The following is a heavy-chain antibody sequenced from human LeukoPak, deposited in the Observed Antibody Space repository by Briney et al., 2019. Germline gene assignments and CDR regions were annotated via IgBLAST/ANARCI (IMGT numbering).Heavy chain of an antibody. CDR1: GFTFSSHG. Sequence: PGGSLRLSCAASGFTFSSHGMHWVRQAPGKGLEWVAVIWYDGSNKYYADSVKGRFTISRDNSKNTLYLQMNSLRAEDTAVYYCARGYSASYYYDSSGLYYFDYWGQGTLVTVSS. CDR3: ARGYSASYYYDSSGLYYFDY. J-gene: IGHJ4*02. D-gene: IGHD3-22*01. CDR2: IWYDGSNK. V-gene: IGHV3-33*01.